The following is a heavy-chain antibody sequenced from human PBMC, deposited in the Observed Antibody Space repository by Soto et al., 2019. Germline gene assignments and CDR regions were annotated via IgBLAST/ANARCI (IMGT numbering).Heavy chain of an antibody. V-gene: IGHV4-39*01. CDR3: VDVFTGSTFGY. CDR1: GVSIGTSVDY. J-gene: IGHJ4*02. Sequence: SQTLSLTCTVTGVSIGTSVDYWDWVRQPPGKGLEWIGSVYRTGSVYYNPSLYNPSLESRLSITVDTSKNQFSLKLRSVTAADTAVYYCVDVFTGSTFGYWGQGTMVTVS. D-gene: IGHD3-9*01. CDR2: VYRTGSV.